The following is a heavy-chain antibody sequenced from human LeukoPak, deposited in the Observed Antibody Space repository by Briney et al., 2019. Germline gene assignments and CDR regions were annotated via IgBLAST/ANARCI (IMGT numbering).Heavy chain of an antibody. CDR1: GYSVASAYY. V-gene: IGHV4-38-2*02. D-gene: IGHD5-18*01. J-gene: IGHJ5*02. CDR2: IHHSGIT. Sequence: SETLSLTCTVSGYSVASAYYWNWVRQPPGKGLEWIGGIHHSGITYYNPSLKSRVTLSVDTSKNEVSLTLRSVSAADTAFYFCLNSGSNYEAVSWGQGTLVTVSS. CDR3: LNSGSNYEAVS.